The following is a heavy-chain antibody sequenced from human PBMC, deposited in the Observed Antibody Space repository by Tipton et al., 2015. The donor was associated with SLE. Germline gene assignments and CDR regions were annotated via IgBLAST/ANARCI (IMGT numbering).Heavy chain of an antibody. CDR1: GFTFSSYA. J-gene: IGHJ6*02. Sequence: SLRLSCAASGFTFSSYAMHWVRQAPGKGLEWVAVISYDGSNKYYADSVKGRLTISRDNSKNTLYLQMNSLRAEDTAVYYCAREGWELLLDGMDVWGQGTTVTVSS. CDR3: AREGWELLLDGMDV. CDR2: ISYDGSNK. V-gene: IGHV3-30*04. D-gene: IGHD1-26*01.